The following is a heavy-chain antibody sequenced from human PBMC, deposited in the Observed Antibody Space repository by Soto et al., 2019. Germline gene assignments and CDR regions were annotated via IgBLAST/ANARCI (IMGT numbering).Heavy chain of an antibody. CDR3: ARLAWYPNDAFDI. CDR1: GGSISSYY. D-gene: IGHD1-20*01. CDR2: IYYSGST. J-gene: IGHJ3*02. V-gene: IGHV4-59*01. Sequence: QVQLQESCPGLVKPSETLSLTCTVSGGSISSYYWSWIRQPPGKGLEWIGYIYYSGSTNYNPSLKSRVTISVDTSKNQFSLKLSSVTAADTAVYYCARLAWYPNDAFDIWGQGTMVTVSS.